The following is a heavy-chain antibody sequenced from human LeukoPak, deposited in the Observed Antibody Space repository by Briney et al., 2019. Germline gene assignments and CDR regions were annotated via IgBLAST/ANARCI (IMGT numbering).Heavy chain of an antibody. Sequence: SSETLSLTCTVSGGSISSYYWSWIRQPPGKGLVWIGYIYRTGSTNYNPSLKSRVTITPDTSKNQFSLRLTSVTAADTAVYYCAREGTYGWYNWFDPWGQGTLVTVSS. CDR1: GGSISSYY. V-gene: IGHV4-59*01. D-gene: IGHD6-19*01. CDR3: AREGTYGWYNWFDP. CDR2: IYRTGST. J-gene: IGHJ5*02.